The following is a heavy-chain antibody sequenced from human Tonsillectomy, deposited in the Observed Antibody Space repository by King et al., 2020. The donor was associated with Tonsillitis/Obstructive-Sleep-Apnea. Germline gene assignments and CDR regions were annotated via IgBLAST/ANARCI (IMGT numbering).Heavy chain of an antibody. CDR3: ARGGYTGPQNRFYYYGMDV. Sequence: VQLVESGGGVVQPGRSLRLSCAASGFTFSSYGMHWVRQAPGKGLEWVALISYDGSTKYYADSVRGRFTISRDNSKNTLYLQMNSLRTDDTAVFYCARGGYTGPQNRFYYYGMDVWGQGTTVTVSS. V-gene: IGHV3-33*05. J-gene: IGHJ6*02. CDR1: GFTFSSYG. CDR2: ISYDGSTK. D-gene: IGHD3-3*01.